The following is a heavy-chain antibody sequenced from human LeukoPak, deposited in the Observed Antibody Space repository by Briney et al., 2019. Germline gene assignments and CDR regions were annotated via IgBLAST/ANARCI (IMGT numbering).Heavy chain of an antibody. CDR1: GFTFSSYA. V-gene: IGHV3-30-3*01. J-gene: IGHJ3*02. CDR2: ISYDGNNK. D-gene: IGHD1-26*01. CDR3: ARVRATRLRIAFDI. Sequence: GRSLRLSCAASGFTFSSYAMHWVRQAPGRGLEWVALISYDGNNKYYADSVKGRFIISRDNSKNTLYLQMNSLRAEDTAVYYCARVRATRLRIAFDIWGQGTMVTVSS.